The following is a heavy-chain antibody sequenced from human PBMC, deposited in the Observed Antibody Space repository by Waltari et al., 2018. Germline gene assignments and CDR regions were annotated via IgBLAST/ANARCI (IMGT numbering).Heavy chain of an antibody. Sequence: QVQLQQWGAGLLKPSETLSLTCAVYGGSFGGYYWSWIRQPPGKGLEWIGEIDHSGSTKYKPSLKSRVTISVDTSKKQFSLKLSSVTAADTAVYYCARVPSEWPFYFDYWGQGTLVTVSS. CDR3: ARVPSEWPFYFDY. J-gene: IGHJ4*02. V-gene: IGHV4-34*01. D-gene: IGHD3-3*01. CDR2: IDHSGST. CDR1: GGSFGGYY.